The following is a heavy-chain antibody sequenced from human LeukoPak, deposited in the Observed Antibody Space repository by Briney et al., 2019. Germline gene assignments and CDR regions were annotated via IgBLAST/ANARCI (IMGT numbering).Heavy chain of an antibody. J-gene: IGHJ4*02. CDR2: IGGSGGST. V-gene: IGHV3-23*01. CDR1: GFTFSNYA. D-gene: IGHD2-15*01. Sequence: GGSLRLSCAASGFTFSNYAMSWVRQAPGKGLEWVSAIGGSGGSTYYADSVKGRFTISRDNSKNTLYLQMSSLRAEDTAVYYCAKPPRYCSGGSCYSDFGYWGQGTLVTVSS. CDR3: AKPPRYCSGGSCYSDFGY.